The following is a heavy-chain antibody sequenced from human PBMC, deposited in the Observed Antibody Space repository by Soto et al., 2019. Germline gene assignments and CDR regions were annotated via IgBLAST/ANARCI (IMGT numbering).Heavy chain of an antibody. CDR2: ISYDGSNK. CDR3: AQAWDVVAAPYSGDY. D-gene: IGHD2-15*01. CDR1: GFTFSSYG. J-gene: IGHJ4*02. V-gene: IGHV3-30*18. Sequence: QVQLVESGGGVVQPGRSLRLSCAASGFTFSSYGMHWVRQAPGKGLEWVAVISYDGSNKYYADSVKGRFTISRDNSKNTLNRQMNSLRAEETAVYYCAQAWDVVAAPYSGDYWGQGTLVTVSS.